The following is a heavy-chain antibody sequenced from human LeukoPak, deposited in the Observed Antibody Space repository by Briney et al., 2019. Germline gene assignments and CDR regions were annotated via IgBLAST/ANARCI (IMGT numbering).Heavy chain of an antibody. J-gene: IGHJ5*02. Sequence: PSETLSLTCTVSGGSISSSSYHWGWIRQPPGTGLEWIGSIYYSGSTYYNPSLKSRVTISVDTSKNQFSLKLSSVTAADTAVYYCAGIVVVVAATLDWFDPWGQGTLVTVSS. CDR1: GGSISSSSYH. V-gene: IGHV4-39*01. CDR2: IYYSGST. CDR3: AGIVVVVAATLDWFDP. D-gene: IGHD2-15*01.